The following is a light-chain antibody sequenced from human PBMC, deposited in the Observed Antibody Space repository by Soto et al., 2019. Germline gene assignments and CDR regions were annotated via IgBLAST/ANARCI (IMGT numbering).Light chain of an antibody. V-gene: IGKV3-15*01. Sequence: EIVMTQSPATLSVSPGERATLSCRASQSVSSNLAWYQQKPGQAPRLLIYGASTRATGIPARFSGSGSGTDFTLTISSLQSEDFEVYYCQQYNNWWTFGQGTKVEIK. J-gene: IGKJ1*01. CDR3: QQYNNWWT. CDR2: GAS. CDR1: QSVSSN.